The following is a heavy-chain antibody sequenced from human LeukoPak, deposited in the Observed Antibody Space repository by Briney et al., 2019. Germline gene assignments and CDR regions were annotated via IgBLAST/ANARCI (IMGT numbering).Heavy chain of an antibody. Sequence: PSGTLSLTCAVSGGSISSSNWWSWVRQPPGKGLEWIGEIYHSGSTNYNPSLKSRVTISVDTSKNQFSLKLSSVTAADTAVYYCARVYIVGATTPYYYYYMDVWGKGTTVTVSS. V-gene: IGHV4-4*02. CDR2: IYHSGST. J-gene: IGHJ6*03. CDR1: GGSISSSNW. CDR3: ARVYIVGATTPYYYYYMDV. D-gene: IGHD1-26*01.